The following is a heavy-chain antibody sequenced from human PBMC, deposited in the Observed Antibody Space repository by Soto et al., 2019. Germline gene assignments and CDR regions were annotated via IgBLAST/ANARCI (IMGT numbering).Heavy chain of an antibody. D-gene: IGHD3-16*01. CDR1: GFTFNTFE. V-gene: IGHV3-23*01. CDR3: VKGGWLDF. J-gene: IGHJ5*01. Sequence: EVQLLESGGRLVQPGGSLRLSCAASGFTFNTFEMSWVRQAPGRGLEWVSFISTDSSRAYYADAVKGRFTISRDNSKHMLYLQMNSLTAEDTAVYACVKGGWLDFWGQGTLVTVSS. CDR2: ISTDSSRA.